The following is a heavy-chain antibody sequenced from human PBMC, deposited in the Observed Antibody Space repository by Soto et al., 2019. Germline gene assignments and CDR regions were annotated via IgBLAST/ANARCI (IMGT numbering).Heavy chain of an antibody. CDR3: AKIATAYYYYYGMDA. J-gene: IGHJ6*04. CDR2: ISYDGSNK. V-gene: IGHV3-30*18. Sequence: GGSLRLSCAASGFTFSSYGMHWVRQAPGKGLEWVAVISYDGSNKYYADSVRGRFTISRDNSKNTLYLQMNSLRAEDTAVYYCAKIATAYYYYYGMDAWGKGTTVTVSS. CDR1: GFTFSSYG. D-gene: IGHD2-21*02.